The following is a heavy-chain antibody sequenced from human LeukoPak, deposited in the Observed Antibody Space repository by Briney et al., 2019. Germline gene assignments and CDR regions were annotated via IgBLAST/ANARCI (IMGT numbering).Heavy chain of an antibody. V-gene: IGHV1-18*01. D-gene: IGHD3-3*01. J-gene: IGHJ4*02. Sequence: ASVKVSCKASGYTFTSYGISWVRQAPGQGLEWMGWISAYNGNTNYAQKLQGRVTMTTDTSTSTAYMELRSLRSEDTAVYYCARIKPDSYDFWSGYYFDYWGQGTLVTVSS. CDR1: GYTFTSYG. CDR2: ISAYNGNT. CDR3: ARIKPDSYDFWSGYYFDY.